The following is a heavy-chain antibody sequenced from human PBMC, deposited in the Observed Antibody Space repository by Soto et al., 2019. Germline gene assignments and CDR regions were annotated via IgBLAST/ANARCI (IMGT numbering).Heavy chain of an antibody. V-gene: IGHV2-5*02. CDR1: GFSLSGSGVG. CDR3: AHRISVQKAFDY. Sequence: QITLKESGPTLVKSTQTLTLTCTFSGFSLSGSGVGVGWIRQPPGKALEWLTLIYGDDDKRYSPSLKSRLTITKDTSTNQVVLTMTNMDPVDTATYYCAHRISVQKAFDYWGQGTLVTVSS. D-gene: IGHD1-1*01. CDR2: IYGDDDK. J-gene: IGHJ4*02.